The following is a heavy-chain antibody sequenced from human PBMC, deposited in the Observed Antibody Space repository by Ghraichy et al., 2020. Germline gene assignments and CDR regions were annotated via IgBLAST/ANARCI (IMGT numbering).Heavy chain of an antibody. J-gene: IGHJ4*02. CDR1: GGSITNTYYY. D-gene: IGHD1-20*01. V-gene: IGHV4-39*01. CDR3: AKGKRFNLNPEAFDS. CDR2: LYFDGAT. Sequence: ETLSLTCSVSGGSITNTYYYWAWIRQPPGKGLEWIGSLYFDGATYYNSSLSSRVFISVDTSKNLFSLKLTSVTTKDTAVYFCAKGKRFNLNPEAFDSWGQGALVTVSS.